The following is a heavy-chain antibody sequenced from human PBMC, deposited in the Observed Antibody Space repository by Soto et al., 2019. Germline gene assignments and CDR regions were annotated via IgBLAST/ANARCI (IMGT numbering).Heavy chain of an antibody. J-gene: IGHJ4*02. CDR3: ANTGHPIDY. D-gene: IGHD2-8*02. CDR2: ISYDGSNK. V-gene: IGHV3-30*18. Sequence: PGGSLRLSCAASGFTFSSYGMHWVRQAPGKGLEWVAVISYDGSNKYYADSVKGRFTISRDNSKNTLYLQMNSLRAEDTAVYYCANTGHPIDYWGQGTLVTVSS. CDR1: GFTFSSYG.